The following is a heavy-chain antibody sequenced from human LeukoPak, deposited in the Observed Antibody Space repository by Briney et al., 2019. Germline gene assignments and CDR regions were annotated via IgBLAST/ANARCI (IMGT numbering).Heavy chain of an antibody. CDR1: GFTFSDYA. Sequence: PGGSLRLSCAASGFTFSDYAMNWVRQAPGKGLEWVSAISGNGGSTYYADSVKGRFTISRDNSKNTLYLQMNSLRAEDTAVYYCAKDLHAFYDSSGYFDYWGQGTLVTVSS. D-gene: IGHD3-22*01. J-gene: IGHJ4*02. V-gene: IGHV3-23*01. CDR2: ISGNGGST. CDR3: AKDLHAFYDSSGYFDY.